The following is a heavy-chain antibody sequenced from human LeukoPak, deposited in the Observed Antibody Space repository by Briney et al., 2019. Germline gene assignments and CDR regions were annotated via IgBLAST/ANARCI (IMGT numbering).Heavy chain of an antibody. J-gene: IGHJ4*02. CDR3: VKALTTYGVFDY. Sequence: QPGGSLRLSCAASGFTFDDYAMHWVRQAPGKGLEWVSGISWNSGSIGYADSEKGRFTISRDNAKNSLYLQMNSLRAEDTALYYCVKALTTYGVFDYWGQGTLVTVSS. V-gene: IGHV3-9*01. CDR1: GFTFDDYA. CDR2: ISWNSGSI. D-gene: IGHD4-17*01.